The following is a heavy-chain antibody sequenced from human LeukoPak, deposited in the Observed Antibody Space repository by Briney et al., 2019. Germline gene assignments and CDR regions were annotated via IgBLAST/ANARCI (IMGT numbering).Heavy chain of an antibody. Sequence: SETLSLTCTVSGGSISSSSYYWGWGRQPPGRGLEWVGSIYYSGSTYYNPSLKSPVTISVDTSKNQFSLKLSSVTAADTAVYYCARGVGANLDYWGQGTLVTVSS. CDR3: ARGVGANLDY. J-gene: IGHJ4*02. D-gene: IGHD1-26*01. CDR1: GGSISSSSYY. V-gene: IGHV4-39*01. CDR2: IYYSGST.